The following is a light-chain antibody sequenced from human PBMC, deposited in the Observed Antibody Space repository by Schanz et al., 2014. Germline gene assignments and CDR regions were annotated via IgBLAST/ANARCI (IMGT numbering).Light chain of an antibody. Sequence: DIVLTQSPATLSLSPGERATLSCGASQYVSGSFVAWYQQKPGLAPRLLIYDASTRAAGIPDRFSGSGSGSTFTLIISRLEPADAAVYYCQQYGGSPTFGQGTKVEIK. CDR2: DAS. V-gene: IGKV3D-20*01. CDR1: QYVSGSF. J-gene: IGKJ1*01. CDR3: QQYGGSPT.